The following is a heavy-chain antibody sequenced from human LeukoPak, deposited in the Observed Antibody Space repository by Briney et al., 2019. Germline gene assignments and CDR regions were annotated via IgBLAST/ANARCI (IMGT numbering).Heavy chain of an antibody. CDR3: AKAASKRTDYGDYAFYYYMDV. J-gene: IGHJ6*03. Sequence: GGSLRLSCAASGFTFDDYGMSWVRQAPGKGLEWVSGINWSGGSTGYADSVKGRFTISRDDSKNTLYLQMNSLRAEDTAVYYCAKAASKRTDYGDYAFYYYMDVWGKGTTVTISS. D-gene: IGHD4-17*01. CDR2: INWSGGST. CDR1: GFTFDDYG. V-gene: IGHV3-20*04.